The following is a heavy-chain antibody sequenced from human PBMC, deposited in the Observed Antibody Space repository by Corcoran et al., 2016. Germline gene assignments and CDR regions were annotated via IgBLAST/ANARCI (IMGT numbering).Heavy chain of an antibody. V-gene: IGHV4-34*01. Sequence: QVQLQQWGAGLLKPSETLSLTCAVYGGSFSGYYWSWIRQPPGKGLEWIGEINHSGSTNYNPSLKSRVTISVDTSKNQFSLKLSSVTAADTAVYYCARWGTVGRQWLPRDWFDPWGQGTLVTVSS. J-gene: IGHJ5*02. D-gene: IGHD6-19*01. CDR3: ARWGTVGRQWLPRDWFDP. CDR1: GGSFSGYY. CDR2: INHSGST.